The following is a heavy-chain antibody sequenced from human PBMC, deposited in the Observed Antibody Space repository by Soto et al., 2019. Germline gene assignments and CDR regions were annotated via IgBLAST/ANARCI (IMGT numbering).Heavy chain of an antibody. V-gene: IGHV3-23*01. D-gene: IGHD2-8*01. Sequence: GGSLRLSCEASGFPFGNYHMSWVRQAPGKGLEWVAGISAGGDGTTYADSVKGRFTISRDNSRNTLYLQMNSLRVDDTALYYCAKEPRLKRAYWGQGTLVTVSS. CDR2: ISAGGDGT. J-gene: IGHJ4*01. CDR1: GFPFGNYH. CDR3: AKEPRLKRAY.